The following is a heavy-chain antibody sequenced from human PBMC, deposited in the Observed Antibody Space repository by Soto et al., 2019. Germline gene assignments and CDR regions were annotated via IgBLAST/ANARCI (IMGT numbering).Heavy chain of an antibody. CDR1: GGSISSYY. V-gene: IGHV4-4*07. CDR2: IYTSGST. CDR3: ARDSVWFGELPPYGMDV. Sequence: PSETLSLTCTVSGGSISSYYWSWIRQPAGKGLEWIGRIYTSGSTNYNPSLKSRVTMSVDTSKNQFSLKLSSVTAADTAVYYCARDSVWFGELPPYGMDVWGQGTTVTSP. D-gene: IGHD3-10*01. J-gene: IGHJ6*02.